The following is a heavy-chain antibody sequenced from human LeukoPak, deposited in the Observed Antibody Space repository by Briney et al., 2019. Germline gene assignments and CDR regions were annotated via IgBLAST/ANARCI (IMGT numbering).Heavy chain of an antibody. CDR3: ARGEEAHRFDY. Sequence: PSETLSLTCTVSGGSISSYYWSWIRQPPGKGLEWIGEINHSGSTNYNPSLKSRVTISVDTSKNQFSLKLSSVTAADTAVYYCARGEEAHRFDYWGQGTLVTVSS. CDR1: GGSISSYY. CDR2: INHSGST. J-gene: IGHJ4*02. V-gene: IGHV4-34*01.